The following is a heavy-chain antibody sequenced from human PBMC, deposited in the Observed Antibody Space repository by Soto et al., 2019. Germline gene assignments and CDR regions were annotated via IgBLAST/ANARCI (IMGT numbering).Heavy chain of an antibody. Sequence: GGSLRLSCAASGFTFSSYGMHWVRQAPGKGLEWVAVIWYDGSNKYYADSLKGRFTISRDNSKNTLYLQMNSLRAEDTAVYYCARGLWLPDLYYFDYWGQGTLVTVSS. J-gene: IGHJ4*02. CDR3: ARGLWLPDLYYFDY. CDR2: IWYDGSNK. CDR1: GFTFSSYG. D-gene: IGHD5-18*01. V-gene: IGHV3-33*01.